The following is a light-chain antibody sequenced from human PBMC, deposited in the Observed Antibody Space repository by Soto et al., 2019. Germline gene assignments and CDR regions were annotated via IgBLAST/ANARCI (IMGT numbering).Light chain of an antibody. CDR3: QQYGSSPWT. V-gene: IGKV3-20*01. CDR1: QSVGSD. CDR2: AAS. Sequence: EIVMTQSPATLSVSPGERATLSCRASQSVGSDLAWYQQKPGQAPRLLIYAASRRATGIPDRFSGSGSGTDFTLTISRLEPEDFAVYYCQQYGSSPWTFGQGTKVDIK. J-gene: IGKJ1*01.